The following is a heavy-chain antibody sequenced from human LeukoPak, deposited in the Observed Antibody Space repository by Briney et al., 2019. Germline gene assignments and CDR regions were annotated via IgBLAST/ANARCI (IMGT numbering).Heavy chain of an antibody. CDR1: GYSFTTYW. V-gene: IGHV5-51*01. D-gene: IGHD3-10*01. J-gene: IGHJ4*02. CDR3: ARREYDSGSYFVAY. Sequence: GEPLKISCKGSGYSFTTYWIGWVRQMPGKGLEWMGIIYPGDSDITYSPSFQGQVTISADKSINTAYLQWSSLKASDTAMYYCARREYDSGSYFVAYWGQGTLVTVSS. CDR2: IYPGDSDI.